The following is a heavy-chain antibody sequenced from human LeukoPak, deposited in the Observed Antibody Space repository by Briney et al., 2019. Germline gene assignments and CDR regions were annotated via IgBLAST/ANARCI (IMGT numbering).Heavy chain of an antibody. CDR3: ARHCGDYYYYYMDV. Sequence: TCTVSGGSISSYYWSWIRQPAGKGLEWIGRIYTSGSTNYNPSLKSRVTMSVDTSKNQFSLKLSSVTAADTAVYYCARHCGDYYYYYMDVWGKGTTVTVSS. CDR1: GGSISSYY. V-gene: IGHV4-4*07. CDR2: IYTSGST. J-gene: IGHJ6*03. D-gene: IGHD4-17*01.